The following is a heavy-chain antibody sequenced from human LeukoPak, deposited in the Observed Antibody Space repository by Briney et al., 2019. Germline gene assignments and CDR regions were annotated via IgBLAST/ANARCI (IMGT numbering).Heavy chain of an antibody. D-gene: IGHD1-26*01. V-gene: IGHV3-53*01. J-gene: IGHJ3*02. CDR1: GFIVSSNY. CDR2: IYSGGTT. Sequence: GGSLRLSCAASGFIVSSNYMTWVRQAPGKGLEWVSVIYSGGTTYYADSVKGRFTISRDNSKNTLYLQMNSLRAEDTAVYYCARAGEGLLAYSFDIWGQGTMVTVSS. CDR3: ARAGEGLLAYSFDI.